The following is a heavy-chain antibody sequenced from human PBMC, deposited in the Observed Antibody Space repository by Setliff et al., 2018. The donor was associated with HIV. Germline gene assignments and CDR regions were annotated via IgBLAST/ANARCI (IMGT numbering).Heavy chain of an antibody. J-gene: IGHJ4*02. CDR1: DASITADTFY. CDR2: IHNSWTT. V-gene: IGHV4-30-4*08. Sequence: KPSETLSLTCTVSDASITADTFYWNWLRQPPGKGPEWIGYIHNSWTTHYNPAFESRLIISLDMSNNRFSLKLSSVTAADTAVYYCARDAPWDSYGLDYWGQGTLVTVSS. CDR3: ARDAPWDSYGLDY. D-gene: IGHD5-18*01.